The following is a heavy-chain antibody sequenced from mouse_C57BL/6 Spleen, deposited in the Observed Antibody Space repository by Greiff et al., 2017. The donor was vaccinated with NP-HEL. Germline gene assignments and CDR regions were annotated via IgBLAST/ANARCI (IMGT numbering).Heavy chain of an antibody. J-gene: IGHJ4*01. CDR2: IDPETGGT. D-gene: IGHD2-1*01. CDR3: TSLYGNYRYYYAMDY. Sequence: VKLMESGAELVRPGASVTLSCKASGYTFTDYEMHWVKQTPVHGLEWIGAIDPETGGTAYNQKFKGKAILTADKSSSTAYMELRSLTSEDSAVYYCTSLYGNYRYYYAMDYWGQGTSVTVSS. CDR1: GYTFTDYE. V-gene: IGHV1-15*01.